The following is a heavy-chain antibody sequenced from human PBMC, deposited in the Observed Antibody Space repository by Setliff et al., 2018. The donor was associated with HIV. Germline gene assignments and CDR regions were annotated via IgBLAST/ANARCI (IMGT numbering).Heavy chain of an antibody. Sequence: GASVKVSCKASGYTFTAYYMHWVRQAPGQGLEWMGRINPNSGGTNYAQKFQGRVTMTRNTSISTAYMELTSLRSEDAAVYYCARSVPKSGKDYWGQGTLVTVSA. J-gene: IGHJ4*02. D-gene: IGHD3-10*01. V-gene: IGHV1-2*06. CDR1: GYTFTAYY. CDR3: ARSVPKSGKDY. CDR2: INPNSGGT.